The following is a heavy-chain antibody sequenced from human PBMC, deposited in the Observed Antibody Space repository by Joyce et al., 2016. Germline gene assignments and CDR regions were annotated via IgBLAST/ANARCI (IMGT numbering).Heavy chain of an antibody. Sequence: DVQLVESGGGLVQPGGSLRLSCAASGFTFITYSMNWVRQTTWKGRDWVSYICPSRITIYHAASVEGRFTISRDNAKNSLYLQMNSLRAEDTAVYYCARDITGSTNPFDSWGQGTLVTVSS. CDR1: GFTFITYS. CDR3: ARDITGSTNPFDS. V-gene: IGHV3-48*04. CDR2: ICPSRITI. J-gene: IGHJ4*02. D-gene: IGHD1-7*01.